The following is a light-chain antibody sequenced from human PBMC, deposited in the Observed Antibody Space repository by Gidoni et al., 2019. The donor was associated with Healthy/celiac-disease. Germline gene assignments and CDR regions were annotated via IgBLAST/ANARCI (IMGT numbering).Light chain of an antibody. CDR3: QQYDNLPIT. CDR1: QDISNY. Sequence: DIQMTQSPSSLSASVGDRVTITCQASQDISNYLNWYQQKQGKAPKLLIYDASNLETGVPSRFSGSGSGTDFTFTISSLQPEDIATYYCQQYDNLPITFGQXTRLEIK. J-gene: IGKJ5*01. CDR2: DAS. V-gene: IGKV1-33*01.